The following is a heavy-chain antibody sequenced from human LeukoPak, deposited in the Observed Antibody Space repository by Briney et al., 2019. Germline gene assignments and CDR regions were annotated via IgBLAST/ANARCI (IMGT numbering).Heavy chain of an antibody. CDR3: ARYYDYDSRGYYYYFDY. V-gene: IGHV3-23*01. CDR1: GFTFSNYA. Sequence: PGESLRLSCAASGFTFSNYAMSWVRQAPGKGLEWVSAISGSGDNTYYADSVKGRFTVSRDNSKNTLYVQMNSLRAEDTALYYCARYYDYDSRGYYYYFDYWGQGTLVTVSS. CDR2: ISGSGDNT. D-gene: IGHD3-22*01. J-gene: IGHJ4*02.